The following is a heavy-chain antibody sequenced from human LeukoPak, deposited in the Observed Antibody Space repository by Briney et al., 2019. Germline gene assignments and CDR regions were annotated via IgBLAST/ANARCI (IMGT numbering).Heavy chain of an antibody. CDR3: ARVGTAGDFTYLDY. Sequence: SETLSLTCTVSGGSISSGDYYWSWIRQPPGKGLEWIVYIYCSGSTYYNPSLKSRVTISVDTSKNQFSLKLSSVTAADTAVYYCARVGTAGDFTYLDYWGQGTLVTVSS. CDR2: IYCSGST. D-gene: IGHD3-3*01. V-gene: IGHV4-30-4*08. J-gene: IGHJ4*02. CDR1: GGSISSGDYY.